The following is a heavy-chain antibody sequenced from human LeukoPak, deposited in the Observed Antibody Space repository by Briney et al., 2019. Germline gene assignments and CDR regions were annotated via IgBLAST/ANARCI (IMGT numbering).Heavy chain of an antibody. V-gene: IGHV3-66*02. D-gene: IGHD3-16*01. Sequence: PGGSLRLSCAASGFTLSSNYMSWVRQAPGKGLEWVSVIYSGGSTYYADSVKGRFTISRDNSKNTLYLQMNSLRAERPGVYYCAVMSLAVNNYYYYMDTSGKGTTVTVSS. CDR3: AVMSLAVNNYYYYMDT. CDR2: IYSGGST. J-gene: IGHJ6*03. CDR1: GFTLSSNY.